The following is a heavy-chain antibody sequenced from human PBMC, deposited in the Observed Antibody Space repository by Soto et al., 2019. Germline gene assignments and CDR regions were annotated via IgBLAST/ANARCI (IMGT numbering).Heavy chain of an antibody. V-gene: IGHV5-51*01. CDR2: IYPDHSYT. Sequence: GESLKISCKACGNSFTKYCIAWVLQVPGKRLECMGIIYPDHSYTRYNPTFQGHVTISADKSISTAYLQWSSLKSSDTAMYYCARPPTPGGSGWFSYYYWGQGSLVTVSS. J-gene: IGHJ4*02. D-gene: IGHD6-19*01. CDR3: ARPPTPGGSGWFSYYY. CDR1: GNSFTKYC.